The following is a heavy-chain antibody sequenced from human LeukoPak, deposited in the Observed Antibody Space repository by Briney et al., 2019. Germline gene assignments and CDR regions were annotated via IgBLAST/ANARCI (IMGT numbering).Heavy chain of an antibody. Sequence: GGSLRLSCAASGFTFSSSAMSWVRQAPGKGLEWVSAINGGGGSTYYVDSVKGRFTISRDNSKNTLYLQMNSLRAEDTAVYYCAKAPGGIVGYWGQGTLVTVSS. CDR1: GFTFSSSA. CDR2: INGGGGST. CDR3: AKAPGGIVGY. D-gene: IGHD3-16*01. J-gene: IGHJ4*02. V-gene: IGHV3-23*01.